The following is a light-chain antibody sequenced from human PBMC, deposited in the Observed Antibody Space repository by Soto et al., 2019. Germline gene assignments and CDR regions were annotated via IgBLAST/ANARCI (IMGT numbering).Light chain of an antibody. V-gene: IGLV2-8*01. J-gene: IGLJ1*01. CDR1: SSDVGGYNY. CDR2: EVN. Sequence: QSALTQPPSASGSPGQSVAISCTGTSSDVGGYNYVSWYQQHPGKAPKLMIYEVNKRPSGVPDRFSGSKSGNTASLTVSGLQAEDEADYYCSSYRSSSTLYVFGTGTKVTVL. CDR3: SSYRSSSTLYV.